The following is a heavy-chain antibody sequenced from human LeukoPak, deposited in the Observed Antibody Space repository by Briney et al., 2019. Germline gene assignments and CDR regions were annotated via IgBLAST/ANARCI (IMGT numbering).Heavy chain of an antibody. D-gene: IGHD6-6*01. CDR1: GYXFTGYY. J-gene: IGHJ3*02. V-gene: IGHV1-2*02. CDR3: ASTYSSSSSEANDAFDI. CDR2: XNPNSGGT. Sequence: ASXXXSCXGSGYXFTGYYMHWVRQAPGQGLXWXGWXNPNSGGTNYAQKFQGRVTMTRDTAISTAYMELSRLRSDATAVYYCASTYSSSSSEANDAFDIWGQGTMVTVSS.